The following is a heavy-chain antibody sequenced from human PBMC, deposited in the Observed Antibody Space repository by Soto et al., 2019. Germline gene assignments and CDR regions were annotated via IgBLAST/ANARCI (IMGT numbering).Heavy chain of an antibody. D-gene: IGHD3-10*01. CDR1: GGSVSSGSYY. Sequence: PSETLSLTCTVSGGSVSSGSYYWSWIRQPPGKGLEWIGHIYYSGSTNYNPSLKSRVTISVDTSKNQFSLKLSSVTAADTAVYYCARDLSYGSFDYWGQGTLVTVSS. CDR3: ARDLSYGSFDY. CDR2: IYYSGST. V-gene: IGHV4-61*01. J-gene: IGHJ4*02.